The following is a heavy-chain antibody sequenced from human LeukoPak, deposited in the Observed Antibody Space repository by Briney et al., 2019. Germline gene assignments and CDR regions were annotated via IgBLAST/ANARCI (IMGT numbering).Heavy chain of an antibody. CDR2: VYYSGCT. CDR3: ARELDGNGGWFDP. Sequence: SETLSLTCTVSGDSISDYYWSWIRQPLGKGLEWIGEVYYSGCTHYNPFLKSRVTISIDTSKNEFSLRLTSVTAADTAVYYCARELDGNGGWFDPWGQGTLVTVSS. CDR1: GDSISDYY. V-gene: IGHV4-59*01. D-gene: IGHD5-24*01. J-gene: IGHJ5*02.